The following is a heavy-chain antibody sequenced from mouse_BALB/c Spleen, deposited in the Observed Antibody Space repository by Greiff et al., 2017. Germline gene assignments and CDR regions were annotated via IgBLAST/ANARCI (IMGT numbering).Heavy chain of an antibody. V-gene: IGHV3-6*02. CDR1: GYSITSGYY. CDR3: ARAAYGSGYYFDY. CDR2: ISYDGSN. D-gene: IGHD1-1*01. Sequence: EVKLMESGPGLVKPSQSLSLTCSVTGYSITSGYYWNWIRQFPGNKLEWMGYISYDGSNNYNPSLKNRISITRDTSKNQFFLKLNSVTTEDTATYYCARAAYGSGYYFDYWGQGTTLTVSS. J-gene: IGHJ2*01.